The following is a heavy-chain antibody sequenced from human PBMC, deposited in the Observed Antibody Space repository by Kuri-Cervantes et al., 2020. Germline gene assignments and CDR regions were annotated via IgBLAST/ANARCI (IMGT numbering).Heavy chain of an antibody. Sequence: SVKVSCKASGYTFTSYGISWVRQAPGQGLEWMGRIIPILGIANYAQKFQGRVTITADKSTSTAYMGLSSLRSEDTAVYYCARDRGYDSGDYWGQGTLVTVSS. V-gene: IGHV1-69*04. CDR3: ARDRGYDSGDY. CDR1: GYTFTSYG. D-gene: IGHD3-22*01. CDR2: IIPILGIA. J-gene: IGHJ4*02.